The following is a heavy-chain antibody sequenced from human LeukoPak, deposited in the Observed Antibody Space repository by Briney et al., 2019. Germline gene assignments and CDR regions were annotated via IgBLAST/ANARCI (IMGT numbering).Heavy chain of an antibody. V-gene: IGHV4-59*01. D-gene: IGHD6-13*01. CDR2: IYYSGST. CDR1: GGSISSYY. CDR3: VRGVRGQQLVYFYYYYMDV. Sequence: PSETLSLTCTVSGGSISSYYWSWIRQPPGKGLEWIGYIYYSGSTNYNPSLKSRVTISVDTSKKQFSLKLSSVTAADTAVYYCVRGVRGQQLVYFYYYYMDVWGKGTTVTVSS. J-gene: IGHJ6*03.